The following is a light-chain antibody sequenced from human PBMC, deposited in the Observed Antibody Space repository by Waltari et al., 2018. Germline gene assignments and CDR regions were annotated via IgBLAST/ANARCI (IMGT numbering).Light chain of an antibody. V-gene: IGLV2-8*01. CDR3: SSYAGSNNWEVV. CDR1: SSDVAYYTY. J-gene: IGLJ2*01. CDR2: EVT. Sequence: QSALTQPPSASGSPGQAVTISCTGTSSDVAYYTYVSWYQQHPGNAHKLMIDEVTKLPSGVPDRFSGSKSGNTASLTVAGLQAEDEADYYCSSYAGSNNWEVVFGGGTKLTVL.